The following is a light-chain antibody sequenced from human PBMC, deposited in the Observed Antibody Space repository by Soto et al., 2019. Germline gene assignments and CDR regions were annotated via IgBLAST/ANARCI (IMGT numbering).Light chain of an antibody. CDR2: AAS. J-gene: IGKJ1*01. CDR1: QSVSSSF. CDR3: QQYSNWPRT. V-gene: IGKV3-20*01. Sequence: EIVLTQSPGTLTLSPGETATLSCRASQSVSSSFLAWYQQRPGQAPRLLIYAASNTAPGIPDRCSGSGSGTDFTLNISRLEPEDFEIYYCQQYSNWPRTFGQGTKVDIK.